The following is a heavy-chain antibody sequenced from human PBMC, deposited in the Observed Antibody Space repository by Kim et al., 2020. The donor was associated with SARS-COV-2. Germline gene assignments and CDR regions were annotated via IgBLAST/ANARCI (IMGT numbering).Heavy chain of an antibody. CDR3: ARDLGQQLADYYYYGMDV. CDR2: ISSSSSYI. J-gene: IGHJ6*02. Sequence: GGSLRLSCAASGFTFSSYSMNWVRQAPGKGLEWVSSISSSSSYIYYADSVKGRFTISRDNAKNSLYLQMNSLRAEDTAVYYCARDLGQQLADYYYYGMDVWGQGTTVTVSS. V-gene: IGHV3-21*01. CDR1: GFTFSSYS. D-gene: IGHD6-13*01.